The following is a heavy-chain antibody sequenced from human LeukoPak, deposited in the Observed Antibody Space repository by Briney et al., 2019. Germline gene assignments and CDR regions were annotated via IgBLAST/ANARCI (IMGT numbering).Heavy chain of an antibody. D-gene: IGHD4-17*01. CDR3: AREGSDYGYYYGMDV. Sequence: GASVKVSCKASGYTFTTYAMNWVRQAPRQGLEWMGWINTNTGNPTYAQGFTGRFVFSLDTSVSTAYLQISSLKAEDTAVYYCAREGSDYGYYYGMDVWGQGTTVTVSS. CDR1: GYTFTTYA. CDR2: INTNTGNP. V-gene: IGHV7-4-1*02. J-gene: IGHJ6*02.